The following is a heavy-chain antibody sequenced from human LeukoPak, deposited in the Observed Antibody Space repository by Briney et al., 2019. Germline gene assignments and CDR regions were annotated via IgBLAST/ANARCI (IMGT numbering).Heavy chain of an antibody. J-gene: IGHJ6*04. D-gene: IGHD3-9*01. CDR2: IWYDGSNK. CDR3: ARERPTQSYDILTGYYTPPNGMDV. V-gene: IGHV3-33*01. CDR1: GFTFSSYG. Sequence: GGSLRLSCAASGFTFSSYGMHWVRAAPGKGPEGVAVIWYDGSNKFYADPVKGRFTISRDNSKNTLYLQMNSLRAEDTAVYYCARERPTQSYDILTGYYTPPNGMDVWGKGTTVTVSS.